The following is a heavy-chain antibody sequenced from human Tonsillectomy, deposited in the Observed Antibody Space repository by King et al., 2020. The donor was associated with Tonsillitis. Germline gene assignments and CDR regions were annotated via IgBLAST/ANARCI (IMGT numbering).Heavy chain of an antibody. J-gene: IGHJ6*02. Sequence: QLQESGPGLVKPSQTLSLTCTVSGGSISSGDYYWSWIRQPPGKGLEWIGYIYYSGSTYYNPSLKSRVTISVDTSKNQFSLKLSSVTAADTAVYYCASQGAYDSSGYPNYYYYGMYVWGQGTTVTVSS. V-gene: IGHV4-30-4*01. CDR3: ASQGAYDSSGYPNYYYYGMYV. CDR1: GGSISSGDYY. D-gene: IGHD3-22*01. CDR2: IYYSGST.